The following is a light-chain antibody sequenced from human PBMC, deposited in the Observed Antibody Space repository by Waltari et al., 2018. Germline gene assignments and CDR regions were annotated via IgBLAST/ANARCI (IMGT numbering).Light chain of an antibody. CDR2: FAS. CDR1: QSICSS. V-gene: IGKV6D-21*02. CDR3: HQSSGFPIT. J-gene: IGKJ5*01. Sequence: EIVLTQSPDFQSVTPKEKVTITCRASQSICSSLHWYQQKPDQSPKLLIKFASQSISGVTSRVSGSGAGTDFTLTINSLEAEDAAAYYCHQSSGFPITFGQGTRLEIK.